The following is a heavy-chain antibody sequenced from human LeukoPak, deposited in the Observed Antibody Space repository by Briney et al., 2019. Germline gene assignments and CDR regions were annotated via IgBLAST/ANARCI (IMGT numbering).Heavy chain of an antibody. D-gene: IGHD6-19*01. Sequence: GESLKISCKASGYSFTSYYIGWVRQMPGKGLEWMGIIYPGDSDTRYSPSFQGQVTISADKSISTAYLQWSSLKASDTAMYYCARQRVAGRDLYYFDYWGQGTLVTVSS. CDR1: GYSFTSYY. CDR3: ARQRVAGRDLYYFDY. CDR2: IYPGDSDT. J-gene: IGHJ4*02. V-gene: IGHV5-51*01.